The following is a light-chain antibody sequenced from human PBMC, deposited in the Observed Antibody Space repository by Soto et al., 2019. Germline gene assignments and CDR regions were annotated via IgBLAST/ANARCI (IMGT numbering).Light chain of an antibody. CDR2: GAS. Sequence: EIVLTQSPGTLSVSPGERATLSCRASQSVSSKLAWYQQKPGQAPRLLFYGASTGATGIPARFSGSGSETEFTLSISSLQSEDFAVYYCQQYNTGQGTFGQGTKVDIK. J-gene: IGKJ1*01. CDR1: QSVSSK. CDR3: QQYNTGQGT. V-gene: IGKV3-15*01.